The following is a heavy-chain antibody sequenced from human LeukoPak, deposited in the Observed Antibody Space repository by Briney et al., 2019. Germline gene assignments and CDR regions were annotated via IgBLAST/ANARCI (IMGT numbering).Heavy chain of an antibody. Sequence: KPSETLSLTCTVSGDSISSTSYYWDWIRQPPGKGLEWIGSSYNSGTTYYNPSLKSRVTISVDTSKNQFSLKVSSVTAADTAVYYCASRVYGLGSFNYWGQGTLVTVSS. CDR1: GDSISSTSYY. V-gene: IGHV4-39*01. D-gene: IGHD3-10*01. CDR3: ASRVYGLGSFNY. J-gene: IGHJ4*01. CDR2: SYNSGTT.